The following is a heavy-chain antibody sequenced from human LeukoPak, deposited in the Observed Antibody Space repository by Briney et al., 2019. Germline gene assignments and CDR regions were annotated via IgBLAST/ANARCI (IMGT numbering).Heavy chain of an antibody. CDR1: GFPVSSNY. Sequence: GGSLRLSCAASGFPVSSNYMSWGRQAPGEGVEWVSVIYSGGSAHYADAVKGRFTISRDNSKNRLFLQMNSLRAEDTAVYYCARDPRRDIVYWGQGSLVTASS. CDR2: IYSGGSA. CDR3: ARDPRRDIVY. D-gene: IGHD2-15*01. J-gene: IGHJ4*02. V-gene: IGHV3-66*01.